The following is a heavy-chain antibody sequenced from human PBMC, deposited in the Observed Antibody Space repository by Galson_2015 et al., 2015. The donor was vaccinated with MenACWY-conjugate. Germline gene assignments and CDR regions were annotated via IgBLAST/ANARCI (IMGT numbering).Heavy chain of an antibody. CDR2: ISSSSSTI. CDR3: ARSNYYDSSGYMG. CDR1: GFTFSSYS. V-gene: IGHV3-48*04. D-gene: IGHD3-22*01. J-gene: IGHJ4*02. Sequence: SLRLSCAASGFTFSSYSMNWVRQAPGKGLEWVSYISSSSSTIYYADSVKGRFTISRDNAKNSLYLQMNSLRAEDTAVYYCARSNYYDSSGYMGWGQGTLVTVSS.